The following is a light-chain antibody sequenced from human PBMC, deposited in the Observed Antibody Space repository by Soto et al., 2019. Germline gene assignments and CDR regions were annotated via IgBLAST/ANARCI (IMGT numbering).Light chain of an antibody. Sequence: DIKMAQSPSSLSASVGDRVTITCRTSQNIKNYLNWYQQKPGRAPKLLIYGASDLQSGVPSRFSGGGSGTDFALTISSLEPEDIATYYCQQYDSLPLTFGQGTRLEIK. CDR3: QQYDSLPLT. J-gene: IGKJ5*01. V-gene: IGKV1-33*01. CDR2: GAS. CDR1: QNIKNY.